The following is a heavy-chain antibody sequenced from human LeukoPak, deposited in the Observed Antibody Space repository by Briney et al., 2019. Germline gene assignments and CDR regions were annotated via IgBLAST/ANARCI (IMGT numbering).Heavy chain of an antibody. CDR2: IIPILGIA. Sequence: GASGKVSCKASGGTFSSYAISWVRQAPGQGLEWMGRIIPILGIANYAQKFQGRVTITADKSTSTAYMELSSLRSEDTAVYYCAREGSVGFYAFDIWGQGTMVTVSS. CDR3: AREGSVGFYAFDI. J-gene: IGHJ3*02. V-gene: IGHV1-69*04. D-gene: IGHD3-10*01. CDR1: GGTFSSYA.